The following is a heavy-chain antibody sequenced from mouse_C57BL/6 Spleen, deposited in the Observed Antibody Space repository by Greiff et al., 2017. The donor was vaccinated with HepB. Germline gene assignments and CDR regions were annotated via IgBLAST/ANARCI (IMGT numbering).Heavy chain of an antibody. J-gene: IGHJ1*03. V-gene: IGHV2-5*01. CDR3: ASNYDYDGGLYWYFDV. CDR1: GFSLTSYG. CDR2: IWRGGST. D-gene: IGHD2-4*01. Sequence: QVQLQQSGPGLVQPSQSLSITCTVSGFSLTSYGVHWVRQSPGKGLEWLGVIWRGGSTDYNAAFMSRLSLTKDNSKSQVFFKMNSQQADDTAIYYCASNYDYDGGLYWYFDVWGTGTTVTVSS.